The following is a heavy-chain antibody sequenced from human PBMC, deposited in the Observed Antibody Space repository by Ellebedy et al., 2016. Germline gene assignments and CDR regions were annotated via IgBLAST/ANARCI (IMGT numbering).Heavy chain of an antibody. J-gene: IGHJ4*02. V-gene: IGHV5-51*01. CDR3: TRRPLGKYGSYYFDY. Sequence: KVSCXGSGYSFTSYWIGWVRQMPGKGLEWMGIIYPGDSDTRYSPSFQGQVTISADKSISTAYLQWSSLKASDTAMYYCTRRPLGKYGSYYFDYWGQGTLVTVSS. D-gene: IGHD7-27*01. CDR2: IYPGDSDT. CDR1: GYSFTSYW.